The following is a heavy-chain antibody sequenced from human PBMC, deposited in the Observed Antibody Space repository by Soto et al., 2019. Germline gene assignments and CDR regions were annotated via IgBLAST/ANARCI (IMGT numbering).Heavy chain of an antibody. D-gene: IGHD3-3*01. CDR3: ARGQRFSDWFDP. CDR2: VYSSGGT. V-gene: IGHV4-4*07. J-gene: IGHJ5*02. Sequence: SETLSLTCTVSGGSMTSYYWTWIRQPAGKGLEWIGRVYSSGGTHYNPSLKSRVTISLDTSKNQFSLRLLSVTDADTAVYFCARGQRFSDWFDPWGQGTLITVSS. CDR1: GGSMTSYY.